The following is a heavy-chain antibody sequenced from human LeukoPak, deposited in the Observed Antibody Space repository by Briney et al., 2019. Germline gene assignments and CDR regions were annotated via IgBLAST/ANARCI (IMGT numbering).Heavy chain of an antibody. CDR3: ARARDGHINNWFDP. J-gene: IGHJ5*02. CDR1: GGSINSYY. D-gene: IGHD5-24*01. Sequence: SETLSLTCTVSGGSINSYYWSWIRQPPGKGLEWIGYIYYSGSTNYNPSLKSRVTTSVDTSKNQFSLKMSSVTAADTAVYYCARARDGHINNWFDPWGQGTLVTVSS. V-gene: IGHV4-59*01. CDR2: IYYSGST.